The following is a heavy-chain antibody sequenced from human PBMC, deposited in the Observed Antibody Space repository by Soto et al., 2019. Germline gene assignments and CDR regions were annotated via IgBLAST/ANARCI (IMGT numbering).Heavy chain of an antibody. D-gene: IGHD3-22*01. V-gene: IGHV4-39*07. CDR2: ITYIGST. CDR1: GGSIFITNYH. Sequence: SETLSLTCTVSGGSIFITNYHWGWIRQPPGKGLEWIGTITYIGSTNYNPSLKSRVTISVDTSKNQFSLKLSSVTAADTAVYYCARGSIVKKYYYDSSGYQKRYYFDYWGQGTLVTVSS. J-gene: IGHJ4*02. CDR3: ARGSIVKKYYYDSSGYQKRYYFDY.